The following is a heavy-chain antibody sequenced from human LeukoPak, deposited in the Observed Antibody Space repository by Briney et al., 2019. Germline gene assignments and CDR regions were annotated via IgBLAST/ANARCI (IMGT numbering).Heavy chain of an antibody. CDR2: IHSSGTT. D-gene: IGHD6-25*01. V-gene: IGHV4-59*01. J-gene: IGHJ5*02. CDR3: ARGGASSEWFDP. CDR1: GDSISAYY. Sequence: PSETLPLTCTVSGDSISAYYWSWIRQTPGKGLEWIAFIHSSGTTNYNPSLKSRVSISVDTSNNQFSLSVNSVTAADTAVYYCARGGASSEWFDPWGQGTLVTVSS.